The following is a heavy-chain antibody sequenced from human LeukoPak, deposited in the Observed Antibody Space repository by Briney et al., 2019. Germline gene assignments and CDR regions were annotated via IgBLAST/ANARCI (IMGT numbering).Heavy chain of an antibody. CDR1: GFTFSSYS. J-gene: IGHJ4*02. D-gene: IGHD6-13*01. Sequence: GGSLRLSCAASGFTFSSYSMNWVRQAPGKGLEWVSYISSSSSIIYYADSVKGRFTISRDNSKNTLYLQMNSLRAEDTAVYYCAKEASSSSWYDYWGQGTLVTVSS. CDR2: ISSSSSII. V-gene: IGHV3-48*01. CDR3: AKEASSSSWYDY.